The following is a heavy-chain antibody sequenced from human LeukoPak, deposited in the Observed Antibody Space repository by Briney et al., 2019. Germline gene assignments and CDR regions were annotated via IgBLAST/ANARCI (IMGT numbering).Heavy chain of an antibody. V-gene: IGHV4-39*01. CDR2: VYHSGST. D-gene: IGHD4-23*01. CDR3: ARHMPYAGVYSDY. J-gene: IGHJ4*02. Sequence: SETLSLTCTVAGASISSESYYWGWIRQPPGKGLEWIGAVYHSGSTNYNPSLKSRVTISVDTSKNQFSLHLTSVTAADTAVYYCARHMPYAGVYSDYWGQGTLVTVSS. CDR1: GASISSESYY.